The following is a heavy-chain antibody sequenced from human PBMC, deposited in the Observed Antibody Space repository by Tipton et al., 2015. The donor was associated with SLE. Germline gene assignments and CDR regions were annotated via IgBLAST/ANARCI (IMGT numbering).Heavy chain of an antibody. V-gene: IGHV4-39*02. Sequence: TLSLTCSVSGGSISSSAYYWDWLRQSPGKGLEWIGNVYYSGKTYLNPSLQSRVSISIDTSKNHFSLKLTSVTAADTAVYYCARDFGNVGRFDSWGQGTLVTVSS. CDR1: GGSISSSAYY. CDR3: ARDFGNVGRFDS. J-gene: IGHJ5*01. CDR2: VYYSGKT. D-gene: IGHD3-10*01.